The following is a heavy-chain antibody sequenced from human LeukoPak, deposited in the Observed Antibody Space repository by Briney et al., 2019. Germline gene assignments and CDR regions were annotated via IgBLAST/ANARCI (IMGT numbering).Heavy chain of an antibody. J-gene: IGHJ3*02. CDR1: GFTFSSHG. CDR3: AKAQAGIAAAGWGAAFDI. D-gene: IGHD6-13*01. V-gene: IGHV3-30*18. Sequence: GGSLRLACAVSGFTFSSHGMRWVRQAPGKGLGWEAVISYDGRNKYYADSVKGRFTISRDNSKNTLYLQMNSLRAEDTAVYYCAKAQAGIAAAGWGAAFDIWGQGTMVTVSS. CDR2: ISYDGRNK.